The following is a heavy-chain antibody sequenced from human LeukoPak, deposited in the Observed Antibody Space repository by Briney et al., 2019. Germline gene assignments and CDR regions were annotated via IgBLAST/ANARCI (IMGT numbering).Heavy chain of an antibody. CDR2: IYPGDSDT. V-gene: IGHV5-51*01. J-gene: IGHJ4*02. D-gene: IGHD3/OR15-3a*01. CDR3: ARRGLGYYFDY. CDR1: GYSFTTYL. Sequence: GESLKISCQGSGYSFTTYLIGGVRQMPGKGLEWMGVIYPGDSDTRYSPSFQGQVTISADKSISTAYLQWSSLKASDTAMYYCARRGLGYYFDYWGQGSLVTVSS.